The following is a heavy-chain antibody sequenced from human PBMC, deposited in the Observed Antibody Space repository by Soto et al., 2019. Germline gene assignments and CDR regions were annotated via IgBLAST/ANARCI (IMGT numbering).Heavy chain of an antibody. J-gene: IGHJ6*02. Sequence: GGSLRLSCAASGSTFSSYGMHWVSQAPGKGLEWVAVIWYDGSNKYYADSVKGRFTISRDNSKNTLYLQMNSLRAEDTAVYYCARADYYGSGSFYGMDVWGQGTTVTVSS. V-gene: IGHV3-33*01. D-gene: IGHD3-10*01. CDR2: IWYDGSNK. CDR3: ARADYYGSGSFYGMDV. CDR1: GSTFSSYG.